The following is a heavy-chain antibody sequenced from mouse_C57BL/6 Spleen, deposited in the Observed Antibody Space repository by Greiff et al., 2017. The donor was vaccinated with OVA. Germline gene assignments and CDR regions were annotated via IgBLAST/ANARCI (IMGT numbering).Heavy chain of an antibody. V-gene: IGHV5-4*01. CDR1: GFTFSSYA. CDR2: ISDGGSYT. D-gene: IGHD3-1*01. Sequence: DVMLVESGGGLVKPGGSLKLSCAASGFTFSSYAMSWVRQTPEKRLEWVATISDGGSYTYYPDNVKGRFTISRDNAKNNLYLQMSHLKSEDTAMYYCARDRERYFDVWGTGTTVTVSS. CDR3: ARDRERYFDV. J-gene: IGHJ1*03.